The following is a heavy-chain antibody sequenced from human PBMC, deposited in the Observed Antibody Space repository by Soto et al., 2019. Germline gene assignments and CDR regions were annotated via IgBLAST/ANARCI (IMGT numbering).Heavy chain of an antibody. V-gene: IGHV3-23*01. Sequence: HPGGSLRLSCAASGFTFSSYAMSWVRQAPGKGLEWVSAISGSGGSTYYADSVKGRFTISRDNSKNTLYLQMNSLRAEDMAVYYCAKDVGIAAAGQEEKVDYWGQGTLVTVSS. D-gene: IGHD6-13*01. CDR3: AKDVGIAAAGQEEKVDY. CDR2: ISGSGGST. CDR1: GFTFSSYA. J-gene: IGHJ4*02.